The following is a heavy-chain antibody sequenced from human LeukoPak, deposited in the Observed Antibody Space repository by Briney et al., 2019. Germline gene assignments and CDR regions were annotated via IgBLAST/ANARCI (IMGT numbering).Heavy chain of an antibody. Sequence: PGGSLRLSCAASGFTFSSYWMHWVRQAPGKGLVWVSRINSDGGSTSYADSVKGRFTISRDSAKNTLHLQMNSLRAEDTAVYYCARDDIIIDAFDIWGQGTMVTVSS. J-gene: IGHJ3*02. CDR2: INSDGGST. V-gene: IGHV3-74*01. CDR1: GFTFSSYW. D-gene: IGHD2/OR15-2a*01. CDR3: ARDDIIIDAFDI.